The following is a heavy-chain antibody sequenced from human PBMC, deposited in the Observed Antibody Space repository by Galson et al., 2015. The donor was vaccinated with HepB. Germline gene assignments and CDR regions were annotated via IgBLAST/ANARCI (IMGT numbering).Heavy chain of an antibody. D-gene: IGHD6-6*01. CDR1: GFTFDDYA. Sequence: SLRLSCAASGFTFDDYAMHWVRQAPGKGLEWVSGISWNSGSIGYADSVKGRFTISRDNAKNSLYLQMNSLRAEDTALYYCAKDKEYSSSSWSGTLAMWGQGTLVTVSS. CDR2: ISWNSGSI. J-gene: IGHJ4*02. V-gene: IGHV3-9*01. CDR3: AKDKEYSSSSWSGTLAM.